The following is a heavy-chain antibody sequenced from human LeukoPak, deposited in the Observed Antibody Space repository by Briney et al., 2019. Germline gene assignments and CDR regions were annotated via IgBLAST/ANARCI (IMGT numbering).Heavy chain of an antibody. CDR2: IYSGGST. J-gene: IGHJ6*03. Sequence: GGSLRLSCAASGFTVSSNYMSWVRQAPGKGLEWVSGIYSGGSTYYADSVKGRFTISRDNSKNTLYLQMNSLRAEDTAVYYCARDVTTVTTKSYYYYYMDVWGKGTTVTVSS. V-gene: IGHV3-53*01. CDR3: ARDVTTVTTKSYYYYYMDV. D-gene: IGHD4-11*01. CDR1: GFTVSSNY.